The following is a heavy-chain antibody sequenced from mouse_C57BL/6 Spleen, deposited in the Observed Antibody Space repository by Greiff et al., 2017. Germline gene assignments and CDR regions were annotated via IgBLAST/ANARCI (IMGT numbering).Heavy chain of an antibody. CDR3: ARAGNSYWYFDV. V-gene: IGHV1-19*01. Sequence: VQLKESGPVLVKPGASVKMSCKASGYTFTDYYMNWVKQSHGKSLEWIGVINPYNGGTSYNQKFKGKATLTVDKSSSTAYMELNSLTSEDSAVYYGARAGNSYWYFDVWGTGTTVTVSS. J-gene: IGHJ1*03. CDR1: GYTFTDYY. CDR2: INPYNGGT. D-gene: IGHD2-1*01.